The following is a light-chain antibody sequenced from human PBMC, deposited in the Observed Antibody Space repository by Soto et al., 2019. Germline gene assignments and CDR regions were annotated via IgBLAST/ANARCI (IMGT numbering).Light chain of an antibody. V-gene: IGKV3-20*01. CDR1: QSVSSSY. J-gene: IGKJ1*01. CDR3: QQYGDSPWT. Sequence: EIVLTQSPGTLSLSPGERATLSCRASQSVSSSYLVWYQQKPGQAPRPLIYSTSSRATGIPDRFSGSGSGTDFTLTISSLEPEDFAVYYCQQYGDSPWTFGQGTKVESK. CDR2: STS.